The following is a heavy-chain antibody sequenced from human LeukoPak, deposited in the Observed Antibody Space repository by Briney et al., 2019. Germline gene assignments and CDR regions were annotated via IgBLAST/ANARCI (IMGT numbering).Heavy chain of an antibody. CDR1: GGSISSYY. CDR2: IYTSGST. J-gene: IGHJ5*02. D-gene: IGHD3-10*01. CDR3: ARDLGGSGSYYKGRFDP. V-gene: IGHV4-4*07. Sequence: NPSETLSLTCTVSGGSISSYYWSWIRQPAGKGLEWIGRIYTSGSTNYNPSLKSRVTMSVDTSKNQFSLKLSSVTAADTAVYYCARDLGGSGSYYKGRFDPWGQGTLVTVSS.